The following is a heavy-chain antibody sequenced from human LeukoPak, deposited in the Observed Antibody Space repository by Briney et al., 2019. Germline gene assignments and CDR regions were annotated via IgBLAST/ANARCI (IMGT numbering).Heavy chain of an antibody. CDR2: ISGSGESA. V-gene: IGHV3-23*01. D-gene: IGHD3-9*01. CDR3: GEERVGGVASPFWLYGMEV. J-gene: IGHJ6*02. CDR1: GFTFSNYA. Sequence: PGGSLRLSCAASGFTFSNYAMNWVRQAPGKGLEWVSGISGSGESAYYADSVRGRFTISRDNSKHTLYLQVNSLRVEDTAVYYCGEERVGGVASPFWLYGMEVWGQGTTLIVSS.